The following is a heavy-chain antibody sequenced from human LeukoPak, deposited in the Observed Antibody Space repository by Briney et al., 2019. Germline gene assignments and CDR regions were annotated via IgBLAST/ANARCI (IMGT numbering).Heavy chain of an antibody. V-gene: IGHV1-69*04. J-gene: IGHJ4*02. CDR3: ATPGRYCSSTSCYGGYFDY. CDR1: GGTFSNYA. CDR2: IVPIFGIA. Sequence: AASVKVSCKASGGTFSNYAISWVRQAPGQGLEWMGRIVPIFGIANYAQRFQGRVTITADKSTSTACMELSSLRSEDTAVYYCATPGRYCSSTSCYGGYFDYWGQGTLVTVSS. D-gene: IGHD2-2*01.